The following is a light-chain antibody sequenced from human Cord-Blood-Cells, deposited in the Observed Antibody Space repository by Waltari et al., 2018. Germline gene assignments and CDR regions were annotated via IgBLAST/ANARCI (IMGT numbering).Light chain of an antibody. J-gene: IGLJ2*01. Sequence: SYELTQPPSVSVSPGQTASITCSGDNLAAQYAWWYQQKPGQSPVLIIYQDSKRPPGITERFSGSNSGNTATLTISGTQAMDEADYYCQAWDSSTEVFGGGTKLTVL. CDR1: NLAAQY. CDR3: QAWDSSTEV. CDR2: QDS. V-gene: IGLV3-1*01.